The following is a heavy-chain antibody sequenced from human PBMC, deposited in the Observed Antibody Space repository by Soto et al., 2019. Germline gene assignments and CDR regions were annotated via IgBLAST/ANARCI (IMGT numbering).Heavy chain of an antibody. J-gene: IGHJ4*01. Sequence: SQTRSLTWVISWDSVSSNSAAWNWIRQSPSRGLEWLGRTFYRSKWYYHYAVSVESRVTINPDTYKNQFSLKLTSLTPEDTAVYYCTRDNGTGFSDYWGQGTRITFSS. CDR1: WDSVSSNSAA. V-gene: IGHV6-1*01. D-gene: IGHD6-19*01. CDR2: TFYRSKWYY. CDR3: TRDNGTGFSDY.